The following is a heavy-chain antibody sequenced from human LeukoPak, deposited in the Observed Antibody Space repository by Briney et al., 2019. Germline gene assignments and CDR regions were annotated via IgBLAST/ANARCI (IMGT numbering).Heavy chain of an antibody. D-gene: IGHD2-15*01. CDR1: GFTFSNYA. CDR2: ISGSGGST. J-gene: IGHJ3*02. V-gene: IGHV3-23*01. Sequence: PGGSLRLSCAASGFTFSNYAMSWVRQAPGKGLEWVSGISGSGGSTHYADSVKDRFTISRDNSKNTLYLQMNSLRAEDTAVYYCAKETVVVVAATPDAFDIWGQGTMVTVSS. CDR3: AKETVVVVAATPDAFDI.